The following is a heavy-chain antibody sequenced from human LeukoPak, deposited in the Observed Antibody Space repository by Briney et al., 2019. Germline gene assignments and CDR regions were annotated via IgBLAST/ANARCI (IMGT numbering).Heavy chain of an antibody. D-gene: IGHD6-6*01. CDR1: GETVSSGGYY. CDR2: IYYSGST. CDR3: ARGGIAARLMYGFQNWFDP. V-gene: IGHV4-31*03. J-gene: IGHJ5*02. Sequence: SQTLSLTCTVSGETVSSGGYYWSWIRQHPGKGLEWIGNIYYSGSTYYNPTLRSRLTISVDTSKNQFSLKMNSVTAADMAVYYCARGGIAARLMYGFQNWFDPWGQGTLVTVSS.